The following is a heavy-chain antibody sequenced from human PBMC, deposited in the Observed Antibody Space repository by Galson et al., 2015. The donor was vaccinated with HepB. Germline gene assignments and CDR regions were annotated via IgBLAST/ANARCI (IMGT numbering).Heavy chain of an antibody. V-gene: IGHV3-23*01. Sequence: SLRLSCAASGFTFSSYAMSWVRLAPGKGLEWVSAISGSGGSTYYADSVKGRFTISRDNSKNTLYLQMNSLRAEDTAVYYCAKAYSSSWSYYYYYMDVWGKGTTVTVSS. CDR2: ISGSGGST. D-gene: IGHD6-13*01. J-gene: IGHJ6*03. CDR3: AKAYSSSWSYYYYYMDV. CDR1: GFTFSSYA.